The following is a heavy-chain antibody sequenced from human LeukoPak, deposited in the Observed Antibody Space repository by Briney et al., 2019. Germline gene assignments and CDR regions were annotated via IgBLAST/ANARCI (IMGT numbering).Heavy chain of an antibody. CDR2: ISAYNGNT. Sequence: EASVKVSCKASGYTFTSYGISWVRQAPGQGLEWMGWISAYNGNTNYAQKLQGRVTMTTDTSTSTAYMELRSLRSDDTAVYYCATGLVVPAAHDAFDIWGQGTMVTVSS. V-gene: IGHV1-18*04. CDR1: GYTFTSYG. J-gene: IGHJ3*02. CDR3: ATGLVVPAAHDAFDI. D-gene: IGHD2-2*01.